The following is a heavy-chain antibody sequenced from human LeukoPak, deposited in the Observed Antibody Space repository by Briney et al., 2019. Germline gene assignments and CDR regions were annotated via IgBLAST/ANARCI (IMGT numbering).Heavy chain of an antibody. CDR3: ARPYSYYYGSGSYYA. V-gene: IGHV4-39*01. CDR1: GGSISSSNYY. Sequence: SETLSLTCTVSGGSISSSNYYWGWIRQPPGKGLECIGSIYYSGSTYYNPSLKSRVTISVDTSKNQFSLKLSSVTAADTAVYYCARPYSYYYGSGSYYAWGQGTLVTVSS. J-gene: IGHJ5*02. CDR2: IYYSGST. D-gene: IGHD3-10*01.